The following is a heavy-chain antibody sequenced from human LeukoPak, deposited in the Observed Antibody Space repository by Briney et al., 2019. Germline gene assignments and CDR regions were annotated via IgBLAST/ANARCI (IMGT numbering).Heavy chain of an antibody. CDR1: GFTFSNYW. D-gene: IGHD4-17*01. Sequence: PGGSLRLSCAASGFTFSNYWMHWVRQAPGKGLVWVSHINSVGTTATYADSVKGRFTISRDNAKNTLYLQMNSLRAADTAVYYCVRDTVTMYDSWGQGTLVTVSS. CDR3: VRDTVTMYDS. V-gene: IGHV3-74*01. CDR2: INSVGTTA. J-gene: IGHJ4*02.